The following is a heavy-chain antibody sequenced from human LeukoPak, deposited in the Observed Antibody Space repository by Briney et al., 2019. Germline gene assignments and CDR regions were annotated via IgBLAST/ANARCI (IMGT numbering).Heavy chain of an antibody. J-gene: IGHJ6*02. V-gene: IGHV4-59*08. CDR3: ARRPPYYYYGMDV. CDR1: GASISGYY. CDR2: IYYSGST. Sequence: SETLSLTCTVSGASISGYYWSWIRQPPGKGLEWIGYIYYSGSTNYNPSLKSRVTISVDTSKNQFSLKLSSVTAADTAVYYCARRPPYYYYGMDVWGQGTTVTVSS.